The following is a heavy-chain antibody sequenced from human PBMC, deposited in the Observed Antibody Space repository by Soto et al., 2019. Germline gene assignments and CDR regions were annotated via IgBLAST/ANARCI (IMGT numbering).Heavy chain of an antibody. Sequence: PSQTLSLTCAISGDSVSSNSAAWNRIRQSPSRGLEWLGRTYYRSKWYNDYAVSVKSRITINPDTSKNQFSLQLNSVTPEDTAVYYCARETGNPDYGMDVWGQGTTVTVSS. CDR3: ARETGNPDYGMDV. D-gene: IGHD3-9*01. V-gene: IGHV6-1*01. CDR2: TYYRSKWYN. CDR1: GDSVSSNSAA. J-gene: IGHJ6*02.